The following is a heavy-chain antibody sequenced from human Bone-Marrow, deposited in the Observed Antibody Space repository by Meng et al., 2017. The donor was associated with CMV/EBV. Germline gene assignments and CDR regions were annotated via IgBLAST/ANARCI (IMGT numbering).Heavy chain of an antibody. Sequence: SVKVSCKASGGTFSSYAISWVRQAPGQGLEWMGGIIPIFGTANYAQKFQGRVTITTDESTSTAYMELSSLRSEDTAVDYCARQGMPGFVYYYGMDVWGQGTTVTVSS. CDR2: IIPIFGTA. CDR3: ARQGMPGFVYYYGMDV. CDR1: GGTFSSYA. D-gene: IGHD2-2*01. V-gene: IGHV1-69*05. J-gene: IGHJ6*02.